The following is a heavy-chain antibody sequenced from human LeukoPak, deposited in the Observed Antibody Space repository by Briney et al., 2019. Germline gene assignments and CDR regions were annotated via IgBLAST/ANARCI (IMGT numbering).Heavy chain of an antibody. CDR1: GGSISSGGYS. Sequence: SSETLSLTCAVSGGSISSGGYSWSWIWQPPGKGLEWIGYIYHSGSTYYNPSLKSRVTISVDRSKNQFSLKLSSVTAADTAVYYCARAHYALDYWGQGTLVTVSS. D-gene: IGHD2-2*01. CDR2: IYHSGST. V-gene: IGHV4-30-2*01. CDR3: ARAHYALDY. J-gene: IGHJ4*02.